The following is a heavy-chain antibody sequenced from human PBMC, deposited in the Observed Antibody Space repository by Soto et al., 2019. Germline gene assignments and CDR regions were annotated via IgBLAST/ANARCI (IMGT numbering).Heavy chain of an antibody. D-gene: IGHD3-10*01. J-gene: IGHJ4*02. CDR1: GGSFSGYY. V-gene: IGHV4-34*01. Sequence: QVQLQQWGAGLLKPSETLSLTCAVYGGSFSGYYWSWIRQPPGKGLEWIGEINHSGSTNYNPSLKSRVTRSVDTSKNQFSLKLSSVTAADTAVYYCARGDMVRGAQPIDYWCQGTLVTVSS. CDR2: INHSGST. CDR3: ARGDMVRGAQPIDY.